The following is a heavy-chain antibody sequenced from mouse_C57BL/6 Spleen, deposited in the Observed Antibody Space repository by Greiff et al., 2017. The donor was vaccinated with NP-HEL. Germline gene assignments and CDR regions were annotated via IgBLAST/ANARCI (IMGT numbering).Heavy chain of an antibody. V-gene: IGHV5-17*01. Sequence: EVKVEESGGGLVKPGGSLKLSCAASGFTFSDYGMHWVRQAPEKGLEWVAYISSGSSTIYYADTVKGRFTISRDNAKNTLFLQMTSLRSEDTAMYYCARDSNAWFAYWGQGTLVTVSA. D-gene: IGHD2-5*01. J-gene: IGHJ3*01. CDR3: ARDSNAWFAY. CDR1: GFTFSDYG. CDR2: ISSGSSTI.